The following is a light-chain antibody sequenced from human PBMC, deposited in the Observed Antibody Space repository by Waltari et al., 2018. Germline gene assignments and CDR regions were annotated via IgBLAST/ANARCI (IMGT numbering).Light chain of an antibody. Sequence: QSALTQPASVSGSPGQSIPISCTGTSSAVGNYKRVPWYQQHPGKAPKLMIYAVSKRPSGVSDRFSGSKSGDMASLTISGLQPEDEAEYFCSSYAGSSKGVFGGGTKVTVL. CDR3: SSYAGSSKGV. V-gene: IGLV2-23*02. CDR1: SSAVGNYKR. J-gene: IGLJ2*01. CDR2: AVS.